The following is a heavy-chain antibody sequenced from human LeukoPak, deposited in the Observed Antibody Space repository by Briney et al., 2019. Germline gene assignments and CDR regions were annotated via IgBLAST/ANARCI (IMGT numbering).Heavy chain of an antibody. V-gene: IGHV6-1*01. CDR3: ARGTWGAFDY. J-gene: IGHJ4*02. CDR2: TYYRSKWYN. Sequence: SQTLSLTCDISGDTVSSNSATWNWIRQSPSRGLEWLGRTYYRSKWYNDDAVSVKGRITIKPDTYKNRFSLQLDSVTPEDTATYYCARGTWGAFDYWGQGTLVTVSS. D-gene: IGHD7-27*01. CDR1: GDTVSSNSAT.